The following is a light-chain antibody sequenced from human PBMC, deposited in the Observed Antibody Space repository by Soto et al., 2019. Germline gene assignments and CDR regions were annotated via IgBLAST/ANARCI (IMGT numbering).Light chain of an antibody. J-gene: IGKJ1*01. CDR1: QTIRTS. Sequence: TQSPATLSASVGDRVILTCRASQTIRTSLNWYQQKPGKAPKLLIYAASTLHSGVPSRFSGSGSGTDFTLSISNLQPEDFATYFCQQTYATPPTFGQGTKVEI. CDR3: QQTYATPPT. V-gene: IGKV1-39*01. CDR2: AAS.